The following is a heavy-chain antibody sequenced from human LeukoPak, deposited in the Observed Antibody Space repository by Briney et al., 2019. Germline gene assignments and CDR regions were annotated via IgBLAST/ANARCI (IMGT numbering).Heavy chain of an antibody. CDR1: GFTFSSYG. CDR2: IRYDGSNK. V-gene: IGHV3-30*02. D-gene: IGHD1-26*01. CDR3: AKDRGGSYYYDAFDI. Sequence: GGSLRLSCAASGFTFSSYGMHWVRQAPGKGLEWVAFIRYDGSNKYYADPVKGRFTISRDNSKNTLYLQMNSLRAEDTAVYYCAKDRGGSYYYDAFDIWGQGTMVTVSS. J-gene: IGHJ3*02.